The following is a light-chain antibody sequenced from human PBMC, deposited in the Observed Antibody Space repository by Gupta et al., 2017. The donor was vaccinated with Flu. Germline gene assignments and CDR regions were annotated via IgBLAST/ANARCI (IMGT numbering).Light chain of an antibody. CDR1: HSNLGVNL. Sequence: QSVLTQPPSVSAAPGPKVTISCSGSHSNLGVNLVSWYQQFPGTAPKLLIYDNIKRPSGIPDRFSSSKSGTSATLDITGLQSGDEADYYCGTWDSSLNSGVFGGGTKLTVL. J-gene: IGLJ2*01. CDR3: GTWDSSLNSGV. V-gene: IGLV1-51*01. CDR2: DNI.